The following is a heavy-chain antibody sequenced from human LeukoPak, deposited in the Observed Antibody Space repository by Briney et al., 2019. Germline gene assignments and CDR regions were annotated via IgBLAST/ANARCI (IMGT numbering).Heavy chain of an antibody. CDR2: IYSGGDT. D-gene: IGHD3-22*01. Sequence: GSLRLSCAASGLTVNSNYMNWVRQAPGKGLEWISVIYSGGDTYYADSVKGRFTISRDNSKNTLYLQMNSLRAEDTAVYYCARDFDYYDSSGSGPFDYWGQGTLVTVSS. CDR1: GLTVNSNY. J-gene: IGHJ4*02. CDR3: ARDFDYYDSSGSGPFDY. V-gene: IGHV3-66*01.